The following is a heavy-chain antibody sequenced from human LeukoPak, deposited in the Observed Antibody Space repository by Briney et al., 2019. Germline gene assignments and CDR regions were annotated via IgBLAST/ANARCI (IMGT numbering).Heavy chain of an antibody. Sequence: GGSLRLSCAASGFTFSDYYMSWIRQAPGKGLEWVSYISSSGSTIYYADSVKGRFTISRDNAMNSLYLQMNSLRAEDTAVYYCAREYSSGWYFRRTFDYWGQGTLVTVSS. CDR3: AREYSSGWYFRRTFDY. CDR2: ISSSGSTI. CDR1: GFTFSDYY. V-gene: IGHV3-11*01. J-gene: IGHJ4*02. D-gene: IGHD6-19*01.